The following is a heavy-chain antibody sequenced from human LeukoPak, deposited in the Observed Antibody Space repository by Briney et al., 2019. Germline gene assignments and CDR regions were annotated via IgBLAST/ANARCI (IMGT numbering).Heavy chain of an antibody. CDR2: ISGSGGST. V-gene: IGHV3-23*01. D-gene: IGHD1-26*01. CDR3: AKDRGPYIGIDNNWLHP. J-gene: IGHJ5*02. Sequence: GGSLRLSCAASGFTFNIYGMNWVRQAPGKGLEWVSGISGSGGSTNYADSVKGRFTTSRDNSKNMVYLQMNTLRAEDTATYYCAKDRGPYIGIDNNWLHPWGQGTLVTVSS. CDR1: GFTFNIYG.